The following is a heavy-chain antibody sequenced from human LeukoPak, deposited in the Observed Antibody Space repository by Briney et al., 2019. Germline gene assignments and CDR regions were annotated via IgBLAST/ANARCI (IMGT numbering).Heavy chain of an antibody. D-gene: IGHD3-22*01. CDR1: GYTFTSYG. J-gene: IGHJ3*02. V-gene: IGHV1-18*01. CDR3: ARDSPEDFYDSSGSYDFDI. CDR2: ISAYNGNT. Sequence: GASVKVSCKASGYTFTSYGISWVRQAPGQGLEWMGWISAYNGNTNYAQKLQGRVTMTTDTSTSTAYMELRSLRSDDTAVYYCARDSPEDFYDSSGSYDFDIWGQGTMVTVSS.